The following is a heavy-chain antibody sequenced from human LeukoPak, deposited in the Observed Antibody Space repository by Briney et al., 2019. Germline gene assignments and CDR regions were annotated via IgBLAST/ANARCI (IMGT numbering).Heavy chain of an antibody. CDR3: AKDRYSSSSLFDY. V-gene: IGHV3-74*03. J-gene: IGHJ4*02. CDR2: INEDGTDS. D-gene: IGHD6-6*01. Sequence: SGGSLRLSCTASGFTFSGHWIHWVRQAPGRGLVWVSRINEDGTDSMYAESVKGRFTISRDNAKNTVYLQMNSLRAEDTAVYYCAKDRYSSSSLFDYWGQGTLVTVSS. CDR1: GFTFSGHW.